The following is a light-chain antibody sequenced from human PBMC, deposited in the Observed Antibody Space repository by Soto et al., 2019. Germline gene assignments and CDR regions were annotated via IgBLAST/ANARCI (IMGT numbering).Light chain of an antibody. V-gene: IGKV1-5*03. CDR2: EAS. CDR1: QSISSW. CDR3: QYYKEHST. Sequence: DIQMTQSPSTLSASVGDRVTITCRASQSISSWLAWYQQKPGKAPKLLIYEASSSEIGVPPRFSGSEFGTEFTLTISSLQPEDSATYYCQYYKEHSTFGQGTRLEIK. J-gene: IGKJ1*01.